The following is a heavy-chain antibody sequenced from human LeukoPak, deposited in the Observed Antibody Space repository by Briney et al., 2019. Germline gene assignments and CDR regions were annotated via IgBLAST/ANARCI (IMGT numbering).Heavy chain of an antibody. CDR1: GGSISSYY. CDR2: IYYSGST. J-gene: IGHJ4*02. V-gene: IGHV4-59*01. D-gene: IGHD6-19*01. CDR3: ARDRRSSSGGLDY. Sequence: PSETLSLTCTVSGGSISSYYWSWIRQPAGKGLGWIAYIYYSGSTNYNPSLKSRVTISVDTSKKQVTLKLSSVTAADTAVYYCARDRRSSSGGLDYWGQGTLVTVSS.